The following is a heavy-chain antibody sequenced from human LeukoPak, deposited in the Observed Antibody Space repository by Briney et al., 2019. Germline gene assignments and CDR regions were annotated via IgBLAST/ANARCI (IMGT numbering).Heavy chain of an antibody. CDR3: LGYCRTTSCYIDY. CDR2: FYYSGSP. D-gene: IGHD2-2*02. Sequence: SETLSLTCTVSGGSISSSSYSWGWTRQPPGKGLEWIGSFYYSGSPYYNPSLKSRVTISVDTSKNQFSLKLSSVTAADTAVYYCLGYCRTTSCYIDYWGQGTLVTVSS. J-gene: IGHJ4*02. CDR1: GGSISSSSYS. V-gene: IGHV4-39*01.